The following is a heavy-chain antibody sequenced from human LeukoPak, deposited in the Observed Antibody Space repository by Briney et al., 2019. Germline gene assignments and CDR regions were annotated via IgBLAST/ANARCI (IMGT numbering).Heavy chain of an antibody. CDR3: ARGYYDSSGYSTIDAFDI. J-gene: IGHJ3*02. CDR1: GYTFTGYY. V-gene: IGHV1-2*02. CDR2: INPNSGGT. D-gene: IGHD3-22*01. Sequence: ASVKVSCKASGYTFTGYYMHWVRQAPGQGREGMGWINPNSGGTNYAQKFQGRVTMTRDTSISTAYMELSRLRSDDTAVYYCARGYYDSSGYSTIDAFDIWGQGTMVTVSS.